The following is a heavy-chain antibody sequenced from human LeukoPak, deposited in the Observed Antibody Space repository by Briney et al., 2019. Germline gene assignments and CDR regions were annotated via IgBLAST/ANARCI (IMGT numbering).Heavy chain of an antibody. D-gene: IGHD4-23*01. Sequence: QTGGSLRLSCAASGFTFSSYAMSWARQAPGKGLEWVSAISGSGGSTYYADSVKGRFTISRDNSKNTLYLQMNSLRAEDTAVYYCAKHRAAVVTDFDYWGQGTLVTVSS. CDR1: GFTFSSYA. CDR3: AKHRAAVVTDFDY. J-gene: IGHJ4*02. V-gene: IGHV3-23*01. CDR2: ISGSGGST.